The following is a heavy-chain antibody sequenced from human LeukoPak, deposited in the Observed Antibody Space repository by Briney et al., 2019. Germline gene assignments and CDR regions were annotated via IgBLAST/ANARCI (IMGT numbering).Heavy chain of an antibody. CDR1: GFTFDDYA. D-gene: IGHD4-23*01. J-gene: IGHJ4*02. Sequence: PGGSLRLSCAASGFTFDDYAMHWVRQAPGKGLEWVSGISWNSGSIGYADSVKGRFTISRDNAKNSLYLQMNSLRAEDTALYYCARGRPQGNDYWGQGTLVTVSS. V-gene: IGHV3-9*01. CDR3: ARGRPQGNDY. CDR2: ISWNSGSI.